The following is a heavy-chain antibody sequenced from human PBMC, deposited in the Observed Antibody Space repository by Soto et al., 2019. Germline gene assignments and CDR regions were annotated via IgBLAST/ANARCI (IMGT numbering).Heavy chain of an antibody. CDR2: ISYDGSNK. CDR3: ARDSAGRGYSYEYYFDY. D-gene: IGHD5-18*01. CDR1: GFTFSSYA. J-gene: IGHJ4*02. V-gene: IGHV3-30-3*01. Sequence: GGSLRLSCAASGFTFSSYAMHWVRQAPGKGLEWVAVISYDGSNKYYADSVKGRFTISRDNSKNTLYLQMNSLRAEDTAVYYCARDSAGRGYSYEYYFDYWGQGTLVTVSS.